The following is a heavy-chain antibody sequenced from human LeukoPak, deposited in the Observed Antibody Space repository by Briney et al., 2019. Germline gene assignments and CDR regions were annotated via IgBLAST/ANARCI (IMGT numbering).Heavy chain of an antibody. J-gene: IGHJ4*02. CDR2: ISAYNGNT. CDR1: GYTFTNYG. V-gene: IGHV1-18*01. D-gene: IGHD2-2*01. CDR3: ARDLVGVVPPTRVQPGGY. Sequence: GASVKVSCKASGYTFTNYGINWVRQAPGQGLEWMGWISAYNGNTNYVQNLQGRLTMTTDTSTSTAYMELRSLRSDDTAVYYCARDLVGVVPPTRVQPGGYWGQGTLVTVSS.